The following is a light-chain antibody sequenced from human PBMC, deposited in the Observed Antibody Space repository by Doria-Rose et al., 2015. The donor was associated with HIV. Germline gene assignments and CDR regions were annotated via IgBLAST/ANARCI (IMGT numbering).Light chain of an antibody. CDR3: QQSYSLFT. CDR2: AAS. CDR1: QSISSY. J-gene: IGKJ3*01. Sequence: MTQSPSSLSASVGDRVTITCRASQSISSYLNWYQQKPGKAPKLLIYAASTLQSGVPSRFSGSGSGTDFTLTIGSLRPEDFATYYCQQSYSLFTFGPGTNVDIK. V-gene: IGKV1-39*01.